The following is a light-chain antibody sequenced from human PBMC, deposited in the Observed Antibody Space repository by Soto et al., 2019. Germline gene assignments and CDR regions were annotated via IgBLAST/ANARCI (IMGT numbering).Light chain of an antibody. V-gene: IGLV2-8*01. Sequence: QSVLTQPPSASGSPGQSVTISCTGTSSDVGGYNYVSWYQQHPGKAPKLMIYEVSKRPSGVPDRFSGSKSGNTASLTVSGLQAGYEADYYGISNAGFQYVFGTGSKVTV. CDR1: SSDVGGYNY. CDR3: ISNAGFQYV. J-gene: IGLJ1*01. CDR2: EVS.